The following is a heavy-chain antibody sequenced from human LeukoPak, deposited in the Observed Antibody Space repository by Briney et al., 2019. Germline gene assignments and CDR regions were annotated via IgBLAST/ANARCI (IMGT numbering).Heavy chain of an antibody. D-gene: IGHD3-16*01. CDR3: AREKDNWGIDAFDF. CDR2: IYSGGST. J-gene: IGHJ3*01. V-gene: IGHV3-66*01. CDR1: GFTVSSNH. Sequence: GGSLRLSCAASGFTVSSNHMSWVRQAPGKGLEWVSVIYSGGSTYYADSVKGRFTISRDNSKNTLYLRMNSLRAEDTAVYYCAREKDNWGIDAFDFWGQGTMVTVSS.